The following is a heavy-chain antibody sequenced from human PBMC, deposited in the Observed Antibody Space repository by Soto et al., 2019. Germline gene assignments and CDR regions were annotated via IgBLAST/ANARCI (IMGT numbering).Heavy chain of an antibody. V-gene: IGHV1-3*01. CDR2: VNAGNGYT. Sequence: ASVKVSCKASGYTFTNYAIHWVRQAPGQRLEWMGWVNAGNGYTKYSQKLQDRVTITRDTSATTAYMELSGLRSEDTAVYYCSRNPVGQPNFFDPWGQRTLVTVSS. CDR3: SRNPVGQPNFFDP. D-gene: IGHD1-26*01. J-gene: IGHJ5*02. CDR1: GYTFTNYA.